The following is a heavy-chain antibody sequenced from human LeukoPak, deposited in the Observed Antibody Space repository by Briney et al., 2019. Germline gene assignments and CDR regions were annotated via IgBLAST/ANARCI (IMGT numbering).Heavy chain of an antibody. V-gene: IGHV4-34*01. CDR1: GGSFSGYY. J-gene: IGHJ4*02. CDR3: ARGSGDGGYCSGGSCYESPYYFDY. D-gene: IGHD2-15*01. CDR2: INHSGST. Sequence: SETLSLTCAVYGGSFSGYYWSWIRQPPGKGLEWIGEINHSGSTNNNPSLKSRVTISVDTSKNQFSLKLSSVTAADTAVYYCARGSGDGGYCSGGSCYESPYYFDYWGQGTLVTVSS.